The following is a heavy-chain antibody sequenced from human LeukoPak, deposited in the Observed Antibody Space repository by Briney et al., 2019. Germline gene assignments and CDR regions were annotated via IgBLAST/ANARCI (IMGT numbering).Heavy chain of an antibody. J-gene: IGHJ5*02. Sequence: SETLSLTCTVSGGSISSYYWSWIRQPPGKGLEWIGEINHSGSTNYNPSLKSRVTISVDTSKNQFSLKLSSVTAADTAVYYCARHDEDIVVVPAAYGYNWFDPWGQGTLVTVSS. CDR2: INHSGST. CDR1: GGSISSYY. V-gene: IGHV4-34*01. CDR3: ARHDEDIVVVPAAYGYNWFDP. D-gene: IGHD2-2*01.